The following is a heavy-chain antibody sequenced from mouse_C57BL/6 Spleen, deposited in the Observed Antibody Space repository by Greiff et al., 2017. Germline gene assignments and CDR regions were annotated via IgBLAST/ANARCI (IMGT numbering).Heavy chain of an antibody. CDR3: ARWDYSNYVAY. D-gene: IGHD2-5*01. CDR2: IDPSDSYT. V-gene: IGHV1-69*01. Sequence: QVQLKQPGAELVMPGASVKLSCKASGYTFTSYWMHWVKQRPGQGLEWIGEIDPSDSYTNYNQKFKGKSTLTVDKSSSTAYMQLSSLTSEDSAVYYCARWDYSNYVAYWGQGTLVTVSA. CDR1: GYTFTSYW. J-gene: IGHJ3*01.